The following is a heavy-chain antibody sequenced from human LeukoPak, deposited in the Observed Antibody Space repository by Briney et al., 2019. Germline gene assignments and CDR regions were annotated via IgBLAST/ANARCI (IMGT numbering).Heavy chain of an antibody. CDR3: AREKLGYCSSSTCYESTGDY. CDR2: ITTHNGDT. Sequence: GASEKVSCKASGYTYASYAVSWVRQAAGQGLERMGWITTHNGDTNYAQKFQGRVTMTIDTSTTTAYMKLRSLRSDDTAVYYCAREKLGYCSSSTCYESTGDYWGQGTLVTVSS. V-gene: IGHV1-18*01. J-gene: IGHJ4*02. D-gene: IGHD2-2*01. CDR1: GYTYASYA.